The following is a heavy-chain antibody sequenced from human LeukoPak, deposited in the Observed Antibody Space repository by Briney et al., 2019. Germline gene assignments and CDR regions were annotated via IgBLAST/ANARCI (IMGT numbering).Heavy chain of an antibody. CDR2: INHSGST. CDR3: ARPAYCGANCYYFPDY. D-gene: IGHD2-21*01. J-gene: IGHJ4*02. V-gene: IGHV4-34*01. Sequence: PSETLSLTCTVSGGSISSYYWNWIRQPPGKGLEWIGEINHSGSTNYNPSLKSRVTISVDTSKNQFSLMLTSVTAADTAVYYCARPAYCGANCYYFPDYWGQGTLVTVSS. CDR1: GGSISSYY.